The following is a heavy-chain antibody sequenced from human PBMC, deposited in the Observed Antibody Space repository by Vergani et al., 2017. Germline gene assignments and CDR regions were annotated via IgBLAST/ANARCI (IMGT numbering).Heavy chain of an antibody. CDR1: AFTLSNYW. CDR3: AKDRIAARPSWGFDY. D-gene: IGHD6-6*01. V-gene: IGHV3-30*18. Sequence: VQLLESGGGLVQPGGSLRLSCTSSAFTLSNYWMTWVRQAPGKGLEWVAVISYDGSNKYYADSVKGRFTISRDNSKNTLYLQMNSLRAEDTAVYYCAKDRIAARPSWGFDYWGQGTLVTVSS. J-gene: IGHJ4*02. CDR2: ISYDGSNK.